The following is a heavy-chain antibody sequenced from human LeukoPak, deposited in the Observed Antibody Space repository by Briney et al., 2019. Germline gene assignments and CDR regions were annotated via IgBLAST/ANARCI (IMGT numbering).Heavy chain of an antibody. CDR3: ASAVGITMTKNAFDI. V-gene: IGHV3-74*01. D-gene: IGHD3-22*01. Sequence: PGGSLRFSCAASGFTFSYYWRHWVRPAPGKGLVWVSQLNTDGSSANYADSVKGRFTISRDNAKNTLYLQMNSVRAEDTAVYYCASAVGITMTKNAFDIWGQGTMVTVSS. CDR2: LNTDGSSA. J-gene: IGHJ3*02. CDR1: GFTFSYYW.